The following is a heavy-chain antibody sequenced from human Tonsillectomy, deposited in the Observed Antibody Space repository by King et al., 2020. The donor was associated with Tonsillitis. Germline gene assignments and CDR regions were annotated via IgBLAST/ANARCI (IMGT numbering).Heavy chain of an antibody. CDR2: ISSNGGST. CDR3: AKDGDVLPGDSDY. D-gene: IGHD2-15*01. V-gene: IGHV3-23*04. CDR1: GFTFSSYA. J-gene: IGHJ4*02. Sequence: VQLVESGGDLVQPGGSLRLSCAASGFTFSSYAISWIRQAPGKGLEWVSTISSNGGSTYYAASVKGRFTISRDNSKNTLYLQMNVLRVEDTAVYYCAKDGDVLPGDSDYWGQGTLVTVSS.